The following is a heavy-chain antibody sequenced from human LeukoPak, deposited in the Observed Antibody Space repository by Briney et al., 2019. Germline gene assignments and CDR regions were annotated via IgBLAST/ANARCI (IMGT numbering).Heavy chain of an antibody. D-gene: IGHD4-17*01. CDR3: ARDAMTTALSTFDY. V-gene: IGHV1-2*02. CDR2: INPNSGGT. CDR1: GYTFTGYY. J-gene: IGHJ4*02. Sequence: ASVKVSCKASGYTFTGYYMHWVRQAPGQWLEWMGWINPNSGGTNYAQKFQGRVTMTRDTSISTAYMELSRLRSDDTAVYYCARDAMTTALSTFDYWGQGTLVTVSS.